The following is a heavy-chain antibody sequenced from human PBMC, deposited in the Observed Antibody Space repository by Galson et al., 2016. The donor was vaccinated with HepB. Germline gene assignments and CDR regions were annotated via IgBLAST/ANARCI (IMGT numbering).Heavy chain of an antibody. CDR3: AREGGKGGGADH. V-gene: IGHV3-48*01. CDR1: GFSFSDYA. CDR2: ISRSSTTI. Sequence: SLRLSCAGYGFSFSDYAMDWVRQVPGKGPEWVSYISRSSTTIYYADSVKGRFTISRDNVKNTLYLQMNSLRAEDMAVYFCAREGGKGGGADHWGQGTLVTVSS. D-gene: IGHD3-16*01. J-gene: IGHJ4*02.